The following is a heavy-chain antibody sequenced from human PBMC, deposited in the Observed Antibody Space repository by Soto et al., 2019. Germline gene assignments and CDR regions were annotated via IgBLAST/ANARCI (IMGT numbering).Heavy chain of an antibody. Sequence: SVKVFCKTSGGTFSTFGISWVRQAPGQGLEWMGGIIPFFGTAEYSQKFEDRITITADESTNTVYMDLRSLTSEDTAIYYCARTAPMDAGDKYYYDFWGQGALVTVSS. CDR1: GGTFSTFG. D-gene: IGHD3-16*01. V-gene: IGHV1-69*13. CDR3: ARTAPMDAGDKYYYDF. J-gene: IGHJ4*02. CDR2: IIPFFGTA.